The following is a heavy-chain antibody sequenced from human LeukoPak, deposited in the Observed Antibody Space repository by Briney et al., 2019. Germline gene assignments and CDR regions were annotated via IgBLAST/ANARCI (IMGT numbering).Heavy chain of an antibody. CDR2: IWYDGSNK. J-gene: IGHJ4*02. CDR1: GFTFSSYG. V-gene: IGHV3-33*01. D-gene: IGHD2-2*01. CDR3: AREYQLLRAFDY. Sequence: GGSLRLSCAASGFTFSSYGMHWVRQAPGKGLEWVAVIWYDGSNKYYADSVKGRFTISRDNSKNTLYLQMNSLRAEDTAVYYCAREYQLLRAFDYWGQGTLVTVSS.